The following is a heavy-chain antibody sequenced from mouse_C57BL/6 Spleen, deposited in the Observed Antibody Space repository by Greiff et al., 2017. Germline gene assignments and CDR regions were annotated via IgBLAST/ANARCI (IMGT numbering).Heavy chain of an antibody. CDR3: TTDYYGSSYDY. Sequence: VQLQQSGAELVRPGASVKLSCTASGFNIKDYYMHWVKQRPEQGLEWIGRIDPEDGDTEYASKFQGKATMTADTSSNTAYLQLSSLTSKDTAVYYCTTDYYGSSYDYWGQGTTLTVSS. J-gene: IGHJ2*01. CDR2: IDPEDGDT. V-gene: IGHV14-1*01. D-gene: IGHD1-1*01. CDR1: GFNIKDYY.